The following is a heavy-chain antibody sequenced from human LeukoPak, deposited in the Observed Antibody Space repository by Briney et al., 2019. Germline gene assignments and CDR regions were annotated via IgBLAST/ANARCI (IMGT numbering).Heavy chain of an antibody. J-gene: IGHJ3*02. V-gene: IGHV4-39*01. CDR3: ARLGDYYDSSGYFDAFDI. D-gene: IGHD3-22*01. CDR1: GGSISGSSYH. Sequence: WETLSLTCTVSGGSISGSSYHWGWIRQPPGKGLEWIGTIYYGGSTYYNPSLKSRVTISVDTSKKQFSLKLTSVTAADAAVYYCARLGDYYDSSGYFDAFDIWGQGTMVTVFS. CDR2: IYYGGST.